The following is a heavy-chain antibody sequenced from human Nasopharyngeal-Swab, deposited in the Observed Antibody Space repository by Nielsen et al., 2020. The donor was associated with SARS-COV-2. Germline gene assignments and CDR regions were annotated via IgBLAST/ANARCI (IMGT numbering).Heavy chain of an antibody. CDR2: ISYDGSNK. J-gene: IGHJ3*02. CDR1: GFTFSSYA. CDR3: ARAHSGSYFGAFDI. V-gene: IGHV3-30*04. D-gene: IGHD1-26*01. Sequence: GESLKISCAASGFTFSSYAMHWVRQAPGKGLEWVAVISYDGSNKYYADSVKGRFTISRDNSKNTLYLQMNSLRAEGTAVYYCARAHSGSYFGAFDIWGQGTMVTVSS.